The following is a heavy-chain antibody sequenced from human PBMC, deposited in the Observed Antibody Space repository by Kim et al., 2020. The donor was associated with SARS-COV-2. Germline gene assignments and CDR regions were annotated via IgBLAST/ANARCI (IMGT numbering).Heavy chain of an antibody. CDR1: GFTFSSYG. CDR3: ARDYIVVVPAAIESYYYGMDV. J-gene: IGHJ6*02. V-gene: IGHV3-33*01. CDR2: IWYDGSNK. D-gene: IGHD2-2*02. Sequence: GGSLRLSCAASGFTFSSYGMHWVRQAPGKGLEWVAVIWYDGSNKYYADSVKGRFTISRDNSKNTLYLQMNSLRAEDTAVYYCARDYIVVVPAAIESYYYGMDVWGQGTTVTVSS.